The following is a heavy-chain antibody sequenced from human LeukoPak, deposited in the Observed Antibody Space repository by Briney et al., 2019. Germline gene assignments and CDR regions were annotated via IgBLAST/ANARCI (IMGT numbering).Heavy chain of an antibody. CDR1: GFTFSSYS. D-gene: IGHD6-19*01. Sequence: GGSLRLSCAASGFTFSSYSMNWVRQAPGKGLEWASSISSSSSYIYYADSVKGRFTISRDNAKNSLYLQMNSLRAEDTAVYYCARYAVAGIDYWGQGTLVTVSS. CDR3: ARYAVAGIDY. J-gene: IGHJ4*02. CDR2: ISSSSSYI. V-gene: IGHV3-21*01.